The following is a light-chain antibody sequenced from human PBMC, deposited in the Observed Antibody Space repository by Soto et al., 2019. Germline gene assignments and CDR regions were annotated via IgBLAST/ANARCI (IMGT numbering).Light chain of an antibody. CDR1: QVISTF. CDR3: QQLNSYPIT. Sequence: DIQMTQSPSSLSTSVGDRVTITCRASQVISTFLNWYQQKPGKAPKLLIYAASTLQSGVPSRFSCSGSGTEFNLTISRLQPEDFATYYCQQLNSYPITCGQGTRLEIK. J-gene: IGKJ5*01. V-gene: IGKV1-9*01. CDR2: AAS.